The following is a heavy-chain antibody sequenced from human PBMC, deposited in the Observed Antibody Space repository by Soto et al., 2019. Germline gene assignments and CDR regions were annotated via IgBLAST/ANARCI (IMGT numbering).Heavy chain of an antibody. J-gene: IGHJ6*02. CDR1: GDMFRNSA. CDR2: IVPLFRKT. Sequence: QVQLVQSGAEVKRPESSVKVSCKASGDMFRNSAFTWVRQAPGQGLAWMGVIVPLFRKTDVAQNFQGRVTFTADESTSSLYMEVSSLTSEDTAVYYCARARLSNGDPNIYFFYGLDVWGQGTTITVSS. V-gene: IGHV1-69*01. CDR3: ARARLSNGDPNIYFFYGLDV. D-gene: IGHD3-10*01.